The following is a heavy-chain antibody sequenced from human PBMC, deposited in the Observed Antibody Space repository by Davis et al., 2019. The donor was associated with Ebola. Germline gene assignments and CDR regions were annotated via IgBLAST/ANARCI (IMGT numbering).Heavy chain of an antibody. CDR1: GYTLTDFS. CDR2: FDPEDGET. J-gene: IGHJ6*02. D-gene: IGHD2-2*01. V-gene: IGHV1-24*01. CDR3: ATDQRYQLISNHYYYAMDV. Sequence: AASVKVSCKVSGYTLTDFSMYWVRQAPGKGLEWLGGFDPEDGETIYAQKFQGRVTMTEDTSTDTAYMELSSLRSEDTAVYYCATDQRYQLISNHYYYAMDVWGQGTTVTVSS.